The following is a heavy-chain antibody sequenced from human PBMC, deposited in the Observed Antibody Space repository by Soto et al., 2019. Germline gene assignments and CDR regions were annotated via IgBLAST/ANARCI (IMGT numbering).Heavy chain of an antibody. CDR3: ARPYSSGWYGYFYY. D-gene: IGHD6-19*01. CDR2: ISGSGGST. J-gene: IGHJ4*02. CDR1: GFTFSSYA. Sequence: PGGSLRLSCAASGFTFSSYAMSWVRQAPGKGLEWVSAISGSGGSTYYADSVKGRFTISRDNSKNTLYLQMNSLRAEDTAVYYCARPYSSGWYGYFYYWGQGTLVTVSS. V-gene: IGHV3-23*01.